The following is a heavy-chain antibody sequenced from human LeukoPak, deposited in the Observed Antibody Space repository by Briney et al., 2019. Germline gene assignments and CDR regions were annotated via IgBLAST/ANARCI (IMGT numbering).Heavy chain of an antibody. J-gene: IGHJ4*02. CDR1: GFTFSNAW. CDR2: IKSKTDGGTT. Sequence: GGSLRLSCAASGFTFSNAWMSWVRQAPGKGLEWVGRIKSKTDGGTTDYAAPVKGRFTISRDDSKNTLYLQMNGLKTEDTAVYYCTTGDYDFWSGYPMYYFDYWGQGTLVTVSS. V-gene: IGHV3-15*01. D-gene: IGHD3-3*01. CDR3: TTGDYDFWSGYPMYYFDY.